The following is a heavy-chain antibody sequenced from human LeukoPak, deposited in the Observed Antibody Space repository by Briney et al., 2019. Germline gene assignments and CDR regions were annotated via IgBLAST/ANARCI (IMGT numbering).Heavy chain of an antibody. D-gene: IGHD3-3*01. Sequence: GGSLRLSCAASGFTFSSYSMNWVRQAPGKGLEWVSSISSSSSYICYADSVKGRFTISRDNAKNSLYLQMNSLRAEDTAVYYCARDPSGVYDFWSGYYVYYYYYYYMDVWGKGTTVTVSS. CDR1: GFTFSSYS. V-gene: IGHV3-21*01. J-gene: IGHJ6*03. CDR3: ARDPSGVYDFWSGYYVYYYYYYYMDV. CDR2: ISSSSSYI.